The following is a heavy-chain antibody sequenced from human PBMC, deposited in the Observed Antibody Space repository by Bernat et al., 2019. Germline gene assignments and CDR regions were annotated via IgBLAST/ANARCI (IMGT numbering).Heavy chain of an antibody. D-gene: IGHD2-2*01. J-gene: IGHJ6*02. CDR1: GFTFSSYA. CDR2: ISGSGGST. Sequence: EVQLLESGGGLVQPGGSLRLSCAASGFTFSSYAMSWVRQAPGQGLEWVSAISGSGGSTYYADSVKGRFTISRDNSKNTLYLQMNSLRAEDTAVYYCAKSVPAVVPAAMGNYYYYGMDVWGQGTTVTVSS. V-gene: IGHV3-23*01. CDR3: AKSVPAVVPAAMGNYYYYGMDV.